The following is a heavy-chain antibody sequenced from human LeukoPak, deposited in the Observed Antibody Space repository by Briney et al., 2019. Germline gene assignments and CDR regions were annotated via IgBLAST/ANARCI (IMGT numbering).Heavy chain of an antibody. CDR2: IKSKTDGVTT. CDR1: GFTFTDAW. Sequence: GGSLRLSCAASGFTFTDAWMSWVRQAPGKGLEWVGRIKSKTDGVTTDYAAPVKGRFTISRDDSKNTLYLQMNSLKTEDTAVYYCTTGLSDTAFDYWGQGTLVTVSS. CDR3: TTGLSDTAFDY. D-gene: IGHD5-18*01. V-gene: IGHV3-15*01. J-gene: IGHJ4*02.